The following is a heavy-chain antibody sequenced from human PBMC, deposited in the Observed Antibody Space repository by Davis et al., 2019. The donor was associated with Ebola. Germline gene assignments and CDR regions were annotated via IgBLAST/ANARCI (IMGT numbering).Heavy chain of an antibody. Sequence: SETLSLTCTVSGGSIISSSSYWGWIRQPPRKGLEWIGSIYYSGITYYNPSLKSRVTISVDTSKNQFSLKLRSVTAADTAVYYCATRARDYVWGNHRGYFDYWGQGTLVTVSS. J-gene: IGHJ4*02. D-gene: IGHD3-16*01. V-gene: IGHV4-39*01. CDR2: IYYSGIT. CDR3: ATRARDYVWGNHRGYFDY. CDR1: GGSIISSSSY.